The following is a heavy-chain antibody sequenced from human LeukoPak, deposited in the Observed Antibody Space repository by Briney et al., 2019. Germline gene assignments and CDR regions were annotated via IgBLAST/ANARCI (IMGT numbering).Heavy chain of an antibody. CDR3: TRREAAADDFDY. V-gene: IGHV3-49*04. CDR1: GFNFSDYA. CDR2: IRSKAYGGTT. D-gene: IGHD6-13*01. J-gene: IGHJ4*02. Sequence: GGSLRLSCTASGFNFSDYAMSWVRQAPGKGLEWVGFIRSKAYGGTTEYAASVKGRFTISRDDSKSIAYLQMNSLKTEGTAVYYCTRREAAADDFDYWGQGTLVTVSS.